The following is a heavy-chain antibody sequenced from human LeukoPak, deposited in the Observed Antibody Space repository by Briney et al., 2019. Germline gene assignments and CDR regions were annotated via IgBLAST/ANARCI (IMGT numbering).Heavy chain of an antibody. D-gene: IGHD5-12*01. J-gene: IGHJ2*01. CDR2: IKQDGSEE. Sequence: PGTSLRLSCAASGFTFSSYWMSWVRQAPGTGLEWVANIKQDGSEEYYVDSVRGRLTISRDNAKNSLYLQMNSLRAEDTAVYYCARVQLGGSWFFDLWGRGTLVTVSS. CDR3: ARVQLGGSWFFDL. V-gene: IGHV3-7*03. CDR1: GFTFSSYW.